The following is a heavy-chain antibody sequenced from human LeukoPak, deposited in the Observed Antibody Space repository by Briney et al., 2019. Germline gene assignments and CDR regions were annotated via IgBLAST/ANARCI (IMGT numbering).Heavy chain of an antibody. CDR3: ARSVPPDYSGGYPTLYDAFDI. CDR2: IYYSGST. Sequence: SETLSLTCTVSGGSISSGDYYWSWIRQPPGKGLEWIGYIYYSGSTYYNPSLKSRVTISVDTSKNQFSLKLSSVTAADTAVYYCARSVPPDYSGGYPTLYDAFDIWDQGTMVTVSS. D-gene: IGHD6-19*01. V-gene: IGHV4-30-4*01. CDR1: GGSISSGDYY. J-gene: IGHJ3*02.